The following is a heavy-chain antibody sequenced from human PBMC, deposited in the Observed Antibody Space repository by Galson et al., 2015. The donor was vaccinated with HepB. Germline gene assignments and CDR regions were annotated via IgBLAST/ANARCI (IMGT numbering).Heavy chain of an antibody. CDR1: GFAFTRHA. CDR3: AKYSQDIVVVPAAIYADY. V-gene: IGHV3-23*01. CDR2: ITGSGRPT. J-gene: IGHJ4*02. Sequence: SLRLSCAASGFAFTRHASSWVRQIPGKGLEWVSAITGSGRPTHYADSVKGRFTISRDNSKNTLYLQMNSLRAEDTAIYFCAKYSQDIVVVPAAIYADYWGQGTLVTVSS. D-gene: IGHD2-2*01.